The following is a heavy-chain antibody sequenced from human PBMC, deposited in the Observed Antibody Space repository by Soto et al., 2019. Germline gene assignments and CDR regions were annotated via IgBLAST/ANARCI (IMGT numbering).Heavy chain of an antibody. CDR2: ISSSSSYI. D-gene: IGHD3-3*01. V-gene: IGHV3-21*01. J-gene: IGHJ6*02. Sequence: GGSLRLSCAASGFTFSSYSMNWVRQAPGKGLEWVSSISSSSSYIYYADSVKGRFTISRDNAKNSLYLQMNSLRAEDTAVYYRARDHAPVLRFLEWVEDGMDVWGQGTTVTLYS. CDR3: ARDHAPVLRFLEWVEDGMDV. CDR1: GFTFSSYS.